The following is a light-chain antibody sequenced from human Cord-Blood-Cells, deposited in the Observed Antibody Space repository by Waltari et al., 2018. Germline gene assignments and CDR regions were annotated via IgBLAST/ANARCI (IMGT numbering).Light chain of an antibody. Sequence: SALTQPASVSGSPGQSITISCTGTSSDVGGYNYVSWYQQHPGKAPNLMIYDVSNRPSGVSNRFSGSKSGNTASLTISGLQAEDEADYYCSSYTSSSRVFGGGTKLTVL. CDR1: SSDVGGYNY. CDR3: SSYTSSSRV. V-gene: IGLV2-14*01. CDR2: DVS. J-gene: IGLJ2*01.